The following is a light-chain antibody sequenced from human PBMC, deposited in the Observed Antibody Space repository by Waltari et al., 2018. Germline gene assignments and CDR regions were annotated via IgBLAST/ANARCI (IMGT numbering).Light chain of an antibody. Sequence: DLVMPQSPDSLAVSLAERATTNCTSSQSVLYSSTNKNYLAWYQQTPGQPPTLLIHWASTRESGVSDRFSGSGSGTDFTLTISSLQAEDVAVYYCQQYYARPFTFGGGTKVEI. CDR2: WAS. V-gene: IGKV4-1*01. CDR3: QQYYARPFT. J-gene: IGKJ4*01. CDR1: QSVLYSSTNKNY.